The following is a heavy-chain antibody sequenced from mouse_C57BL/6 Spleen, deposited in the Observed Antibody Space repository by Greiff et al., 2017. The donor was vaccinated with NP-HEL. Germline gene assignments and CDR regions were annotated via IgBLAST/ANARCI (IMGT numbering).Heavy chain of an antibody. CDR1: GFNIKDYY. Sequence: EVQRVESGAELVRPGASVKLSCTASGFNIKDYYMPWVKQRPEPGLEWIGRIDPEDGDTEYAQQFQGRVTMTADTSSNTPYLQISSLTSEDTAVYYCTRYYYGSSYRGDYWGQGTTLTVSS. D-gene: IGHD1-1*01. V-gene: IGHV14-1*01. J-gene: IGHJ2*01. CDR2: IDPEDGDT. CDR3: TRYYYGSSYRGDY.